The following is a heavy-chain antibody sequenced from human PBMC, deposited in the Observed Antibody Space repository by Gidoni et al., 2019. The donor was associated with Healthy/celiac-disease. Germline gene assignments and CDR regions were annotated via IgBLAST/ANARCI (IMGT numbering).Heavy chain of an antibody. CDR1: GGSFRGSY. Sequence: QVQLQQWGAGLLKPSEPLSLTSAVYGGSFRGSYWRWIRQPPGKGLEWIGEINHSGSTNYNPSLKSRVTISVDTSKNQFSLKLSSGTAADTAVYYCARGLIAAAGTSWFDPWGQGTLVTVSS. J-gene: IGHJ5*02. CDR2: INHSGST. CDR3: ARGLIAAAGTSWFDP. V-gene: IGHV4-34*01. D-gene: IGHD6-13*01.